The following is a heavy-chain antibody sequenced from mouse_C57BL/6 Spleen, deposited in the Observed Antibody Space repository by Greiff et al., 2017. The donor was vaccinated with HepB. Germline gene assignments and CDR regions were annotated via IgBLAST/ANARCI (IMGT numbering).Heavy chain of an antibody. D-gene: IGHD6-1*01. V-gene: IGHV1-9*01. CDR3: ARSGASSYWYFDV. CDR1: GYTFTGYW. CDR2: ILPGSGST. Sequence: VKLQQSGAELMKPGASVKLSCKATGYTFTGYWIEWVKQRPGHGLEWIGEILPGSGSTNYNEKFKGKATFTADTSSNPAYMQLSSLTTEDSAIYYCARSGASSYWYFDVWGTGTTVTVSS. J-gene: IGHJ1*03.